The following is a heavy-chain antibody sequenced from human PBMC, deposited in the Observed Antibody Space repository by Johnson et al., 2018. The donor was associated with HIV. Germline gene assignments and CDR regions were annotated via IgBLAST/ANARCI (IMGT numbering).Heavy chain of an antibody. CDR3: ARQTLRAFDI. Sequence: VQLVESGGGLVQPGGSLRLSCAASGFTFSSYWMSWVRQAPGKGLEWVANIKQEGSEKYYVDSVKGRFTTSRDNAKNSLYLQMSSLRAEDTAFYYCARQTLRAFDIWGQGTMVTVSS. V-gene: IGHV3-7*03. CDR1: GFTFSSYW. J-gene: IGHJ3*02. CDR2: IKQEGSEK.